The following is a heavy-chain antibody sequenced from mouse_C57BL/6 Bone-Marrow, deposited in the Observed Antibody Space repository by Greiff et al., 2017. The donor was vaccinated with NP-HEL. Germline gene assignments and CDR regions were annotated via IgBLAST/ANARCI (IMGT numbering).Heavy chain of an antibody. D-gene: IGHD2-10*02. V-gene: IGHV5-12*01. CDR1: GFTFSDYY. CDR3: SRQYGNYEGFAY. Sequence: EVQLQESGGGLVQPGGSLKLSCAASGFTFSDYYMYWVRQTPEKRLEWVAYISNGGGSTYYPDTVQGRFTISRANAKNTLYLQMSRLKSEDTAMYYCSRQYGNYEGFAYWGQGTLVTVSA. J-gene: IGHJ3*01. CDR2: ISNGGGST.